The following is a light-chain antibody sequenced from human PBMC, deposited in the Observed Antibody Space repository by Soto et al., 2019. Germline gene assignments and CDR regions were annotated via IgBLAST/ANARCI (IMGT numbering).Light chain of an antibody. CDR1: QSVSSTY. CDR3: QQYGSLISST. J-gene: IGKJ1*01. V-gene: IGKV3-20*01. Sequence: EIVLTQSPGTLSLSPGERATLSCRASQSVSSTYLAWYQQKPGQAPRLIIYGASSRATGIPDRFSGSGSGTDYTLTISSLEPEDVAVYYCQQYGSLISSTFGQGTKVEIK. CDR2: GAS.